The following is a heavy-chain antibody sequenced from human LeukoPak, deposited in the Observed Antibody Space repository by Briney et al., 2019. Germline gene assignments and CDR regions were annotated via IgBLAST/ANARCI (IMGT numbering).Heavy chain of an antibody. CDR2: ISGSGGST. Sequence: GGSLRLSCAASGFTFSSYAMSWVRQAPGKGLEWVSAISGSGGSTYYADSVKGRFTISRDNSKNTLYLQMNSLRAEDTAVYYCARDKAYCGGDCYSDAFDIWGQGTMVTVSS. V-gene: IGHV3-23*01. D-gene: IGHD2-21*01. J-gene: IGHJ3*02. CDR3: ARDKAYCGGDCYSDAFDI. CDR1: GFTFSSYA.